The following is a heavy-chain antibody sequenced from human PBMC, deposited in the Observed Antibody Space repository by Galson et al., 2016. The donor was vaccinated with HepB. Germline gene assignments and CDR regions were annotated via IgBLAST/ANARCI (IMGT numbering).Heavy chain of an antibody. Sequence: SLRLSCAASGFTFTSYAMHWVRQAPGKGLEWAALISFDGSNTYYTDSVKGRFTVSRDNSKNTLFLQMNSLRAEDTAVYYCARDTLVGAWDGLDVWGQGTTVTVSS. CDR3: ARDTLVGAWDGLDV. CDR2: ISFDGSNT. V-gene: IGHV3-30*12. D-gene: IGHD1-26*01. CDR1: GFTFTSYA. J-gene: IGHJ6*02.